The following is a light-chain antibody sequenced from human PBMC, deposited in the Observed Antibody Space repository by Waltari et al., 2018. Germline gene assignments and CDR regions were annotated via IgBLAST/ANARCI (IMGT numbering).Light chain of an antibody. Sequence: EIVVTQSPATLSVSPGERVTLSCRASQNVGTSLAWYQQKPGQTPRLLIFGAYSRASGVPARFSGSGSGIDFTLAISSLQSEDFAVYYCQQYEDWPRHSFGGGTKVQIE. V-gene: IGKV3-15*01. J-gene: IGKJ4*01. CDR2: GAY. CDR1: QNVGTS. CDR3: QQYEDWPRHS.